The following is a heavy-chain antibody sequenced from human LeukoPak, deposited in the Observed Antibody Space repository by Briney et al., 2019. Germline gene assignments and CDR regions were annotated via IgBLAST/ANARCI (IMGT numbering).Heavy chain of an antibody. CDR2: IRYDGSKE. CDR1: GFTFSSYG. D-gene: IGHD1-14*01. J-gene: IGHJ4*02. Sequence: GGSLRLSCAASGFTFSSYGMHWVRQAPGKGLEWVAFIRYDGSKEYYADSVKGRLTISRDNSKNTLYLQMNSLKTEDTAVYYCAKDSRYYYVDYWGQGTLVTVSS. CDR3: AKDSRYYYVDY. V-gene: IGHV3-30*02.